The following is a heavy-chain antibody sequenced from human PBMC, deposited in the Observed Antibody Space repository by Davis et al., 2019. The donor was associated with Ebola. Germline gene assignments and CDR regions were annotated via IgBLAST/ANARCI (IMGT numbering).Heavy chain of an antibody. CDR3: AKWSGSYRYYFDY. CDR1: GFTFSSYA. CDR2: ISGSGGST. D-gene: IGHD1-26*01. Sequence: GESLKISCAASGFTFSSYAMSWVRQAPGKGLEWVSAISGSGGSTYYADSVKGRFTISRDNSKNTLYLQMNSLRAEDTAVYYCAKWSGSYRYYFDYWGQGTLVTVSS. J-gene: IGHJ4*02. V-gene: IGHV3-23*01.